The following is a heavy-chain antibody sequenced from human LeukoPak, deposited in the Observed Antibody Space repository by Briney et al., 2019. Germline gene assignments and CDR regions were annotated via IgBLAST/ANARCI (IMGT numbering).Heavy chain of an antibody. CDR2: IYPGDSDT. J-gene: IGHJ4*02. CDR3: ARYRYCSGGNCYGPDY. CDR1: GYSFTRYY. Sequence: GESLKISCKGSGYSFTRYYIGWVRQMPGKGLEWIGIIYPGDSDTRYSPSFQGQVTISADKSISTAYLQWSSLKASDTAMYYRARYRYCSGGNCYGPDYWGQGTLVTVSS. V-gene: IGHV5-51*01. D-gene: IGHD2-15*01.